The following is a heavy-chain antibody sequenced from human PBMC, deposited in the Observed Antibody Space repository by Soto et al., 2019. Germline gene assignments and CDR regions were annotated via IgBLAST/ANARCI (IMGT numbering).Heavy chain of an antibody. Sequence: SETLSLTCTVSGGSISSSSYYWGWIRQPPGKGLEWIGSIYYSGSTYYNPSLKSRVTISVDTSKNQFSLKLSSVTAADTAVYYCARQIGAAGTCFDYWGQETLVTVSS. J-gene: IGHJ4*02. V-gene: IGHV4-39*01. CDR1: GGSISSSSYY. D-gene: IGHD6-13*01. CDR2: IYYSGST. CDR3: ARQIGAAGTCFDY.